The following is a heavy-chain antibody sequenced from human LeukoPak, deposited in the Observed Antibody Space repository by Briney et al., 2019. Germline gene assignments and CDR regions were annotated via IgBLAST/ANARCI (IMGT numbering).Heavy chain of an antibody. J-gene: IGHJ4*02. Sequence: SQTLSLTCTVSGGSISSGGYYWCWIRQPPGKGLEWIGYIYHSRSTYYNPSLKSRVTISVDRSKNQFSLKLSSVTAADTAVYYCARDKESYYDSSGLDYWGQGTLVTVSS. D-gene: IGHD3-22*01. CDR3: ARDKESYYDSSGLDY. CDR2: IYHSRST. CDR1: GGSISSGGYY. V-gene: IGHV4-30-2*01.